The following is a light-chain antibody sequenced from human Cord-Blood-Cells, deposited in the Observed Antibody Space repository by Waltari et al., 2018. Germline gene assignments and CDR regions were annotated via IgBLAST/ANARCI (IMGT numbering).Light chain of an antibody. Sequence: QSALTQPRSVSGSPGQSATISCTGTSSHVGGSTYVSWYQQHPGKAPKLMMYDVSKRPSGVPDRFSGSKSGNTASLTISGLQAEDEADYYCCSYAGSYTFVFGTETKVTVL. V-gene: IGLV2-11*01. CDR1: SSHVGGSTY. CDR3: CSYAGSYTFV. CDR2: DVS. J-gene: IGLJ1*01.